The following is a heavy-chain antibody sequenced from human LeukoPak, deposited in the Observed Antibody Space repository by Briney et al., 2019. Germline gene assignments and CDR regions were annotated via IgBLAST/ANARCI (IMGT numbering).Heavy chain of an antibody. CDR1: GGSISSYY. CDR3: ARDRRGYSGYGLYTYYFDY. D-gene: IGHD5-12*01. V-gene: IGHV4-59*01. CDR2: IYYSGST. Sequence: SETLPLTCTVSGGSISSYYWSWIRQPPGKGLEWIGYIYYSGSTNYNPSLKSRVTISVDTSKNQFSLKLSSVTAADTAVYYCARDRRGYSGYGLYTYYFDYWGQGTLVTVSS. J-gene: IGHJ4*02.